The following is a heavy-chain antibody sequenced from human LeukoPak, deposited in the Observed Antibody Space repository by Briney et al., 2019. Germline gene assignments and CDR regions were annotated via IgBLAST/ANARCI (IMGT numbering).Heavy chain of an antibody. CDR3: AKDSSGWHSFDY. CDR1: GFAFSNYG. J-gene: IGHJ4*02. V-gene: IGHV3-30*18. D-gene: IGHD6-19*01. Sequence: GGSLRLSCAASGFAFSNYGMNWVRQAPGKGLEWVAVISYDGSNKYYANSVKGRFTISRDNSKNTLYLQMNSLRAEDTAVYYCAKDSSGWHSFDYWGQGTLVTVSS. CDR2: ISYDGSNK.